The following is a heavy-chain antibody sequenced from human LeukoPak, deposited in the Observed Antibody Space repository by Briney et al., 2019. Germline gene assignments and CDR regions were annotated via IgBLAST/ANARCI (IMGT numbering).Heavy chain of an antibody. J-gene: IGHJ3*02. V-gene: IGHV1-2*02. D-gene: IGHD5-18*01. CDR1: GYTFTDYY. CDR3: ARRAREYSHDAFDI. Sequence: ASLKVSCKASGYTFTDYYMHWGRQAPGQGLEWMGWINPNSRGTDSAQKFQGRFSMTRDTSISTAYMELSRLRSDDTAVYYCARRAREYSHDAFDIWGQGTMVTVSS. CDR2: INPNSRGT.